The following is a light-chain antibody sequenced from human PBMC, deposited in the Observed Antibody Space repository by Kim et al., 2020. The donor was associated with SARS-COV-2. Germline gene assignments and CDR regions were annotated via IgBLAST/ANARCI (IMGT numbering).Light chain of an antibody. Sequence: QSVTISCTGTSTDVGGYNYVSSYQHHTGKAPTRIIYEVTERPSGVPDRFSGSKSGNTASLTVSGLQADDEADYYCNSYARSSKLVFGGGTQLTVL. CDR1: STDVGGYNY. V-gene: IGLV2-8*01. J-gene: IGLJ3*02. CDR2: EVT. CDR3: NSYARSSKLV.